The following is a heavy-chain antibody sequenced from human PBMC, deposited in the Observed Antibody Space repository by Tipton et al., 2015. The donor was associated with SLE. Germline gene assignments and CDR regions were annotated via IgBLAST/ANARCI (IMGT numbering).Heavy chain of an antibody. CDR3: ARTSGYGYGGGAFDI. CDR1: GFTFSSYA. D-gene: IGHD5-12*01. Sequence: GSLRLSCAASGFTFSSYAMSWVRQAPGKGLEWVSAISGSGGSTYYADSVKGRFTISRDNAKNSLYLQMNSLRAEDTAVYYCARTSGYGYGGGAFDIWGQGTMVTVSS. CDR2: ISGSGGST. J-gene: IGHJ3*02. V-gene: IGHV3-23*01.